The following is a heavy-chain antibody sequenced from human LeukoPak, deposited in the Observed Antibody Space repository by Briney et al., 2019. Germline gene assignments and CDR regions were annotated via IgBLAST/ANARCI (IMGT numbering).Heavy chain of an antibody. CDR3: ARGKWLRSSFDY. Sequence: PGGSLRLSCAASGFTFSVSWMSWVRQPPGKGLEWIGEINHGGSTNYNPSLKSRVTISVDTSKNQFSLKLSSVTAADTAVYYCARGKWLRSSFDYWGQGTLVTVSS. J-gene: IGHJ4*02. D-gene: IGHD5-12*01. CDR2: INHGGST. V-gene: IGHV4-34*01. CDR1: GFTFSVSW.